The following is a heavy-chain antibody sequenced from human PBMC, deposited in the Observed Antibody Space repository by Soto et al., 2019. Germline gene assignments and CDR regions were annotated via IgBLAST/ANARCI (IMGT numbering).Heavy chain of an antibody. CDR2: IYYSGST. J-gene: IGHJ6*02. CDR3: ARIGVSDSSSWYTGYYYYYGMDV. V-gene: IGHV4-39*01. CDR1: GGSISSIIYY. D-gene: IGHD6-13*01. Sequence: PSETLSLTCTVSGGSISSIIYYWGWIRQPPRKGMEWIGSIYYSGSTYYNPSLKNRITISEDTSKNQISLKLSSANPADTAVYYCARIGVSDSSSWYTGYYYYYGMDVWGQGTTVS.